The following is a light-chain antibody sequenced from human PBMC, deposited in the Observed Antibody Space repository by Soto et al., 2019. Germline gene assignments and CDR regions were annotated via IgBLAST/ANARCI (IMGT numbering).Light chain of an antibody. CDR3: QQRSDWPVT. J-gene: IGKJ3*01. CDR1: QSVRTS. Sequence: EIVLTQSPATLSLSPGVRATLSCRASQSVRTSLAWYQQKPDQAPRLHIYDASNRATGIPARFSGSGSGTDFTLTISRLEPEDFAVYYCQQRSDWPVTFGPGTTVDNK. CDR2: DAS. V-gene: IGKV3-11*01.